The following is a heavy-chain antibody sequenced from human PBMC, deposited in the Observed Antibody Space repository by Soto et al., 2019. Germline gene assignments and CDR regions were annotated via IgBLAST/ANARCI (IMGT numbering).Heavy chain of an antibody. CDR2: INGGNGDT. V-gene: IGHV1-3*01. CDR3: ARDYGYCSSSDCYPLLDS. D-gene: IGHD2-2*01. Sequence: QVPLVQSGAEVEKPGSSVTVSCKASGYTFTTYPIHWVRQAPGQRLEWMGWINGGNGDTKYSQKFQGRVTITRDTSASTAYMDLSSLRSEDTAVYYCARDYGYCSSSDCYPLLDSWGQGTLVPVSS. CDR1: GYTFTTYP. J-gene: IGHJ4*02.